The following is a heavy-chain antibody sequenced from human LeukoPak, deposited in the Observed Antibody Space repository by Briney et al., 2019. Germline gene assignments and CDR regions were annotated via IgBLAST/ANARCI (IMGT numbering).Heavy chain of an antibody. CDR3: ARRERGYSGYDEY. CDR1: GGPFSGYY. CDR2: INHSGST. J-gene: IGHJ4*02. Sequence: SETLSLTCAVYGGPFSGYYWSWIRQPPGKGLEWIGEINHSGSTNYNPSLKSRVTISVDTSKNQFSLKLSSVTAADTAVYYCARRERGYSGYDEYWGQGTLVTVSS. V-gene: IGHV4-34*01. D-gene: IGHD5-12*01.